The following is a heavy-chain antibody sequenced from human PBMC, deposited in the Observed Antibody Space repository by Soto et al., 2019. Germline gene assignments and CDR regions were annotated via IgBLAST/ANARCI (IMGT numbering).Heavy chain of an antibody. V-gene: IGHV1-69*01. Sequence: QVQLVQSGAEVKKPGSSVKVSCKASGGTFSSYAISWVRQAPGQGLEGMGGIIPISDTTNYAQKFQGRVTITADESTSTAYMELSSLRSEDTAVYYCARSQGSSTSLEIYYYYYYGMDGWGQGTTVTVSS. J-gene: IGHJ6*02. CDR1: GGTFSSYA. CDR2: IIPISDTT. CDR3: ARSQGSSTSLEIYYYYYYGMDG. D-gene: IGHD2-2*01.